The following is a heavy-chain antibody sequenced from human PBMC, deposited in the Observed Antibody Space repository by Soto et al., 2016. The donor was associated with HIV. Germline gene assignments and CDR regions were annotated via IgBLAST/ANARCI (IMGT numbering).Heavy chain of an antibody. CDR1: GYTFTGYY. CDR2: INPNSGGT. CDR3: ARRVTMVRGVEGGDYFDY. D-gene: IGHD3-10*01. V-gene: IGHV1-2*02. Sequence: QVQLVQSGAEVKKPGASVKVSCKASGYTFTGYYMHWVRQAPGQGLEWMGWINPNSGGTNYAQKFQGRVTMTRDTSISTAYMELSRLRSDDTAVYYCARRVTMVRGVEGGDYFDYWGQGTLVTVSS. J-gene: IGHJ4*02.